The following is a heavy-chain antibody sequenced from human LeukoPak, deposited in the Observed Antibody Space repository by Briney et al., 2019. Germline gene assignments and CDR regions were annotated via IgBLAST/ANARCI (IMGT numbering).Heavy chain of an antibody. CDR1: GYTFTGYY. V-gene: IGHV1-69*13. CDR2: IIPIFGTA. D-gene: IGHD6-13*01. J-gene: IGHJ6*03. CDR3: ASGSAAAGLYYMDV. Sequence: GASVKVSCKTSGYTFTGYYMHWVRQAPGQGLEWMGGIIPIFGTANYAQKFQGRVTITADESTSTAYMELSSLRSEDTAVYYCASGSAAAGLYYMDVWGKGTTVTISS.